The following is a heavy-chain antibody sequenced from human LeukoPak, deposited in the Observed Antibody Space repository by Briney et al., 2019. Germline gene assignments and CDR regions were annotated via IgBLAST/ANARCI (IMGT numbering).Heavy chain of an antibody. V-gene: IGHV1-2*02. CDR2: INPNSGGT. CDR1: GYTFTGYY. CDR3: ARDLGSSWPLDY. J-gene: IGHJ4*02. D-gene: IGHD6-13*01. Sequence: ASVKVSCKASGYTFTGYYMHWVRQAPGQGLEWMGWINPNSGGTNYAQKFQGRVTMTRDTSISTAYMELSRLRSDDTAVYYCARDLGSSWPLDYWGQGTLVTVSS.